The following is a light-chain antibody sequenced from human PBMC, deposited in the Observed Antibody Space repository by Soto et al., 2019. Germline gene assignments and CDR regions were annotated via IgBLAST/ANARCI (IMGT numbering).Light chain of an antibody. V-gene: IGKV1-39*01. CDR2: AAS. J-gene: IGKJ1*01. CDR3: QQTYNSPET. CDR1: QTIDNY. Sequence: DLQMTQSPFSLSASVGDRVTITCRASQTIDNYLNWFQQKPGNPPKLLIYAASILQSGVPSRFSGRGSGTDFTLTISSLQPEYFATYYCQQTYNSPETFGQGTKVEI.